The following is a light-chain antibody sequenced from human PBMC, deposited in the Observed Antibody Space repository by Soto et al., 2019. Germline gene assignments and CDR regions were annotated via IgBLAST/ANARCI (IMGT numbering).Light chain of an antibody. CDR2: GAS. V-gene: IGKV3-20*01. CDR1: QSVSSNY. Sequence: EIVLTQSPGTLSLSPGERATLSCRASQSVSSNYLACYQQKPGQAPKLLIYGASSGATGIPDRFSGSGSGTDFTLTISRLEPEDFAVYYCQQYGSSPRTFGQGTKVDIK. CDR3: QQYGSSPRT. J-gene: IGKJ1*01.